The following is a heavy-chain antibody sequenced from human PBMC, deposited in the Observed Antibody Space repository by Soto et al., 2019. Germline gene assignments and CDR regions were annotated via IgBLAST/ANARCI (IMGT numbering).Heavy chain of an antibody. CDR1: GFTFDDYA. CDR3: AKDGLQYYYYYYMDV. V-gene: IGHV3-9*01. CDR2: ISWNSGSI. D-gene: IGHD2-15*01. J-gene: IGHJ6*03. Sequence: ESGGGSVQPGRSLRLSCAASGFTFDDYAMHWVRQAPGKGLEWVSGISWNSGSIGYADSVKGRFTISRDNVKNSLYLQMNSLRAEDTALYYCAKDGLQYYYYYYMDVWGKGTTVTVSS.